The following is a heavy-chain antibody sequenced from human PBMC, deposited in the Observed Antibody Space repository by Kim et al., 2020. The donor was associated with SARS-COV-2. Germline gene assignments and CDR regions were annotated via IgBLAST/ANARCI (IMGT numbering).Heavy chain of an antibody. CDR2: ISYDGSNK. J-gene: IGHJ4*01. Sequence: GGSLRLSCAASGFTFSSYGMHWVRQAPGKGLEWVAVISYDGSNKYYADSVKGRFTISRDNSKNTLYLQMNSLRAEDTAVYYCAKDPSYYGSGSYSFDYWG. V-gene: IGHV3-30*18. CDR3: AKDPSYYGSGSYSFDY. D-gene: IGHD3-10*01. CDR1: GFTFSSYG.